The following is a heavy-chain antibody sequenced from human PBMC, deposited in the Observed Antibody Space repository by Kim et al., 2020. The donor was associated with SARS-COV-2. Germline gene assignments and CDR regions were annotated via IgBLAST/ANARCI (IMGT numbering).Heavy chain of an antibody. Sequence: GGSLRLSCAASGFTFGTYSLNWVRQAPGKGLEWVSYISSTSRTKYYADSVRGRFTISRDNVNNSLYLQLNSLRDEDTAVYYCARDSFTGIADGQAIDYYYYGMDVWGRGTTVTVSS. J-gene: IGHJ6*02. D-gene: IGHD6-13*01. CDR1: GFTFGTYS. V-gene: IGHV3-48*02. CDR2: ISSTSRTK. CDR3: ARDSFTGIADGQAIDYYYYGMDV.